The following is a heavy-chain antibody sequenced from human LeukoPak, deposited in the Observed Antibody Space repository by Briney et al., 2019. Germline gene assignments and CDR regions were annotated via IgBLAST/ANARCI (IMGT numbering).Heavy chain of an antibody. J-gene: IGHJ6*02. Sequence: GGSLRLSCAASGFTFSSYGMHWVRQAPGKGLEWVAVISYDGSNKYYTDSVKGRFTISRDNSKNTLYLQMNSLRAEDTAVYYCAKDRRIAAAGKYYYYYYGMEVWGQGATVTVSS. D-gene: IGHD6-13*01. CDR2: ISYDGSNK. CDR3: AKDRRIAAAGKYYYYYYGMEV. V-gene: IGHV3-30*18. CDR1: GFTFSSYG.